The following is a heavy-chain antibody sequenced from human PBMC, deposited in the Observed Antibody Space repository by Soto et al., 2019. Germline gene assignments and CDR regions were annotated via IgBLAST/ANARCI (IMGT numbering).Heavy chain of an antibody. CDR2: FDPEDGET. V-gene: IGHV1-24*01. CDR3: ATGYGDHLTDDY. Sequence: ASVKVSCKVSGYTLTELSMHWVRQAPGKGLEWMGGFDPEDGETIYAQKFQGRVTMTEDTSTDTAYMELSSLRSEDTAVYYCATGYGDHLTDDYWGQGTLVTVSS. D-gene: IGHD4-17*01. CDR1: GYTLTELS. J-gene: IGHJ4*02.